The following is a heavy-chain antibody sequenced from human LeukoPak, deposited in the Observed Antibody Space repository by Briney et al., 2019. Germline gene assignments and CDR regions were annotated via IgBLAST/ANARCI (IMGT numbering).Heavy chain of an antibody. D-gene: IGHD2-8*02. CDR2: ISGSGGGT. V-gene: IGHV3-23*01. J-gene: IGHJ4*02. Sequence: GGSLRLSCEASGFTLSNSAMSWVRQAPGKGLEWVSTISGSGGGTYYADSVKGRFAISRDTSRNSLYLQMNSLRAEDTAVYYCAKAGNFWYYFDYWGQGTLVTVSS. CDR3: AKAGNFWYYFDY. CDR1: GFTLSNSA.